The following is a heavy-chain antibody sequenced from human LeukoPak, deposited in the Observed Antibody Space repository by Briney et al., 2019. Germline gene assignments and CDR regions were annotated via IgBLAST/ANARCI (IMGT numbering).Heavy chain of an antibody. CDR2: IYPGDSDT. CDR3: ARSDSSSPDAFDI. Sequence: GESLKISCKGSGYSFTSYWIGWVRQMPGKGLEWMGIIYPGDSDTRYSPSFQGQVTISADKSISTAYLQWRSLKASDSGLYYCARSDSSSPDAFDIWGQGTLVTVSS. V-gene: IGHV5-51*01. CDR1: GYSFTSYW. J-gene: IGHJ3*02. D-gene: IGHD6-13*01.